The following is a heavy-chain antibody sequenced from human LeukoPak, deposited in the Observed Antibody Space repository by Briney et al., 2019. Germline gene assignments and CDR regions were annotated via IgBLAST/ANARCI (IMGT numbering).Heavy chain of an antibody. CDR2: ISSSSSYI. Sequence: GGSLRLSCAASGFTFSSYSMNWVRQAPGKGLEWVSSISSSSSYIYYADSVKGRFTISRDNSKNSLFLQMNSLTTEDTALYYCAKSSPRLVSDYYYYMDVWGKGTTVTVSS. CDR3: AKSSPRLVSDYYYYMDV. CDR1: GFTFSSYS. D-gene: IGHD2/OR15-2a*01. V-gene: IGHV3-21*04. J-gene: IGHJ6*03.